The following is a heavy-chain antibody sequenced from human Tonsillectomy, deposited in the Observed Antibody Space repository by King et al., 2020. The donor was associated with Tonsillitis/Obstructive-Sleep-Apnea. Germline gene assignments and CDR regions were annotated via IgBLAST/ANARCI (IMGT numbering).Heavy chain of an antibody. CDR1: GGSFSGYY. V-gene: IGHV4-34*01. Sequence: VQLQQWGAGLLKPPETLSLTCAVYGGSFSGYYWSWIRQPPGKGLEWIGEINHSGSTNYNPSLKSRVTISVDTSKNQFSLKLSSVTAADPAVYYCARARNIAARWNWFDPWGQGTLVTVSS. CDR2: INHSGST. D-gene: IGHD6-6*01. J-gene: IGHJ5*02. CDR3: ARARNIAARWNWFDP.